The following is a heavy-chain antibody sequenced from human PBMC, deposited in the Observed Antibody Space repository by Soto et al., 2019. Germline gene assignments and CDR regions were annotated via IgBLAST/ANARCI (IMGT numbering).Heavy chain of an antibody. V-gene: IGHV1-3*04. Sequence: QVQLVQSGAEVKKPGASLKVSCKASGYTFTTYSIHWVRQAPGQGLEWMGWIYTANGDTKYSQNLQGRATITRDTSTSTVYMELTSLRSEDTAVYYCARDEAYWGQGSLVTVSS. CDR3: ARDEAY. CDR2: IYTANGDT. CDR1: GYTFTTYS. J-gene: IGHJ4*02.